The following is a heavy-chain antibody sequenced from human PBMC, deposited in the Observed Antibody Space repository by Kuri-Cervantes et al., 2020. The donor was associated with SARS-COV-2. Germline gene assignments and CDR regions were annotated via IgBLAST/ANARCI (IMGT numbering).Heavy chain of an antibody. D-gene: IGHD1-26*01. Sequence: GSLRLSCTVSGGSISSTSYYWDWIRQPPGKGLEWIGSIYYSGSTYYNPSLKSRVTISVDTSKNQFSLKLSSLTAADTAVYYCARRARPYELGGCYNDYWGQGTLVTVSS. CDR3: ARRARPYELGGCYNDY. V-gene: IGHV4-39*01. CDR2: IYYSGST. J-gene: IGHJ4*02. CDR1: GGSISSTSYY.